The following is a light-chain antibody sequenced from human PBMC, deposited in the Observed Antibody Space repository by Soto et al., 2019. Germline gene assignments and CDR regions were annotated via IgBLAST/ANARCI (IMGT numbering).Light chain of an antibody. J-gene: IGKJ4*01. CDR1: QSVSSSC. CDR2: GAS. V-gene: IGKV3-20*01. CDR3: QQYGSSPLT. Sequence: ELVLTQSPGTLSLSPGERATLSCRASQSVSSSCLAWYQQKPGQAPRLLIYGASSRATGIPDRFSGSGSGTDFTLTISRLEPEDVAVYYCQQYGSSPLTFGGGTQVEIK.